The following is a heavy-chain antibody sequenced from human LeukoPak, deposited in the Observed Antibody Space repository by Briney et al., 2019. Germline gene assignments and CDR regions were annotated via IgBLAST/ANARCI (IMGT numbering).Heavy chain of an antibody. CDR2: INPRGAST. CDR3: ARDNSMYERGWWFDP. Sequence: ASVKVSCKSSGYSFTSHYMHWVRQAPGQGLEWMGVINPRGASTIYAEKFKGRIILTRGMSTTTDYMQLSSLKSDDTAIYYCARDNSMYERGWWFDPWGQGTLVTVSS. CDR1: GYSFTSHY. V-gene: IGHV1-46*01. D-gene: IGHD4-23*01. J-gene: IGHJ5*02.